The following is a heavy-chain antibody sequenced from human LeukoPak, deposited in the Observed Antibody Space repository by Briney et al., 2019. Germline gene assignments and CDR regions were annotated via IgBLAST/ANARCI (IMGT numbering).Heavy chain of an antibody. CDR3: ARQREQYIDF. V-gene: IGHV4-39*01. J-gene: IGHJ4*02. D-gene: IGHD1-26*01. CDR2: MYYSGST. Sequence: SETLSLTCAGSGVSINSSQYYWGWIRQPPGKGLEWIGTMYYSGSTYYNPSLKSRVTISVDTSKNQFFLNLSSVTAADTAVYYCARQREQYIDFWGQGTLVTVSS. CDR1: GVSINSSQYY.